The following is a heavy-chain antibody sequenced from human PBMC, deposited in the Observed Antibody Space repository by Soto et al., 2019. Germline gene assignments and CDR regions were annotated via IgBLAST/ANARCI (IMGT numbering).Heavy chain of an antibody. CDR2: IIPIFGTA. V-gene: IGHV1-69*06. J-gene: IGHJ4*02. CDR3: ARDGTLYDSSAYYYVY. D-gene: IGHD3-22*01. Sequence: ASVKVSCKASGGTFSSYAISWVRQAPGQGLEWMGGIIPIFGTANYAQKFQGRVTITADKSTSTAYMELSSLTSEDTAVYYCARDGTLYDSSAYYYVYWGQGTLVTVSS. CDR1: GGTFSSYA.